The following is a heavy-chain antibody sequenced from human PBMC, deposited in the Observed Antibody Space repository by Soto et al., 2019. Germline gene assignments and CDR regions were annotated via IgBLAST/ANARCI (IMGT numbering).Heavy chain of an antibody. J-gene: IGHJ4*02. CDR1: GGTFSSYA. CDR2: IIPIFGTA. CDR3: ARRSRYYEDSSGLRDSDY. Sequence: QVQLVQSGAEVKKPGSSVKVSCKASGGTFSSYAISWVRQAPGQGLEWMGGIIPIFGTANYAQKFQGRVTITADEATRTAYMELSSLRSEDTAVYYCARRSRYYEDSSGLRDSDYGGKGTPVTVSS. D-gene: IGHD3-22*01. V-gene: IGHV1-69*01.